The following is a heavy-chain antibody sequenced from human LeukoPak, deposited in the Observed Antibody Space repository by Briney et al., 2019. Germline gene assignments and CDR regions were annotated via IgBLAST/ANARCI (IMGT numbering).Heavy chain of an antibody. V-gene: IGHV1-24*01. Sequence: ASVKVSCKASGYTFTSYDINWVRQAPGKGLEWMGGFDPEDGETIYAQKFQGRVTMTEDTSTDTAYMELSSLRSEDTAVYYCATDRWAMVRDLYYGMDVWGQGTTVTVSS. D-gene: IGHD3-10*01. J-gene: IGHJ6*02. CDR2: FDPEDGET. CDR1: GYTFTSYD. CDR3: ATDRWAMVRDLYYGMDV.